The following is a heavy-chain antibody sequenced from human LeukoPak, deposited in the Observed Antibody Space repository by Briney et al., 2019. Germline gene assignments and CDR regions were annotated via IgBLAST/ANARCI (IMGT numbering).Heavy chain of an antibody. Sequence: ASVKVSCKASGYTFTTSGINWVRQAPGQGLEWMGCINVYNGNTNYAQKFQGRITMTRDTSTSTAYMELRSLKSDDTAVYYCARGPVVPAAMGEFDYWGQGTLIAVSS. CDR3: ARGPVVPAAMGEFDY. CDR2: INVYNGNT. D-gene: IGHD2-2*01. CDR1: GYTFTTSG. V-gene: IGHV1-18*01. J-gene: IGHJ4*02.